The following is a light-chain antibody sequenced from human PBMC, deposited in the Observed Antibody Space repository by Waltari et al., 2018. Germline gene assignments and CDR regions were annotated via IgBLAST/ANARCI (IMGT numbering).Light chain of an antibody. CDR2: AAS. Sequence: LTQSPGTLSLSPGERATLSCRASQSIGTYLVWYQQKPGQAPRLLMYAASRRATGIPDRFSGSGSGTDFSLTISRLEPEDFEVYFCQNHERLPATFGQGTKVEIK. J-gene: IGKJ1*01. CDR3: QNHERLPAT. CDR1: QSIGTY. V-gene: IGKV3-20*01.